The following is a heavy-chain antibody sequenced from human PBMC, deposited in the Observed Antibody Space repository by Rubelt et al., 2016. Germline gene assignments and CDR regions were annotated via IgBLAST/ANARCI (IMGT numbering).Heavy chain of an antibody. CDR2: ISGSGDDT. J-gene: IGHJ4*02. CDR3: VKDQVGGGYYTTDY. D-gene: IGHD3-3*01. V-gene: IGHV3-23*01. CDR1: GFTFSTYP. Sequence: EVQLLESGGDLGQPGGSLRLSCAASGFTFSTYPMSWVRQAPGKGLEWVSTISGSGDDTYYADSVKGRFTISRDNFKNTLYLQVNSLRAEDTAVYYCVKDQVGGGYYTTDYWGQGTLVTVSS.